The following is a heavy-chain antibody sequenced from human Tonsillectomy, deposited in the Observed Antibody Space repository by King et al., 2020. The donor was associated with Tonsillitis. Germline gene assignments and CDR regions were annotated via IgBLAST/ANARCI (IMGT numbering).Heavy chain of an antibody. D-gene: IGHD5-18*01. CDR1: GYTLTTYY. J-gene: IGHJ4*02. CDR3: ARETPDTLYFDY. CDR2: INPSDDNT. V-gene: IGHV1-46*01. Sequence: QLVQSGAEVKKPGASVKVSCKASGYTLTTYYMHWVRQAPGQGLEWMGMINPSDDNTHYAQKFQGRVTLTRDTSTSTVYMELSSLSFEDTAVYYCARETPDTLYFDYWGQGTLVTVSS.